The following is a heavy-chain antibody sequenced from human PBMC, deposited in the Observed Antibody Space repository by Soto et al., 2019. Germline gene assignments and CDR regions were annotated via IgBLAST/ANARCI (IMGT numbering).Heavy chain of an antibody. Sequence: SETLSLTCIVSGESISSSSYYWGWIRQPPGKGLEWIGSIYYSGRTYYNPSFKSRVTISIDTSKNQFSLKLSSVTATDTAVYYCTRQRTTVVTQAYFDHWGQGALVTVSS. CDR2: IYYSGRT. CDR1: GESISSSSYY. CDR3: TRQRTTVVTQAYFDH. D-gene: IGHD2-21*02. J-gene: IGHJ4*02. V-gene: IGHV4-39*01.